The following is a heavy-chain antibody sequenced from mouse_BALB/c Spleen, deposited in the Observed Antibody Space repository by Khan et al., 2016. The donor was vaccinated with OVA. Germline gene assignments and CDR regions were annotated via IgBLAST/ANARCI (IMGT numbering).Heavy chain of an antibody. J-gene: IGHJ3*01. Sequence: VQLKESGPSLVKPSQTLSLTCSVTGDSITRGYWNWIRKFPGNKLDYMGYISYSGNTYCNPSLKSRISITRDTSKNQYYLQLNSVTTEDTATYYWACELRGFAYWGQGTLVTVSA. CDR2: ISYSGNT. D-gene: IGHD1-1*01. CDR1: GDSITRGY. CDR3: ACELRGFAY. V-gene: IGHV3-8*02.